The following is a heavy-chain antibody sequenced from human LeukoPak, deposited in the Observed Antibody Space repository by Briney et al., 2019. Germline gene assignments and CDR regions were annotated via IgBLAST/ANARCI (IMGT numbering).Heavy chain of an antibody. J-gene: IGHJ4*02. V-gene: IGHV1-18*01. CDR2: ISAYNGNT. D-gene: IGHD3-22*01. CDR3: ARGWSGYYDSSGYYYFDY. CDR1: GYTFTTYD. Sequence: ASVKVSCKASGYTFTTYDISWVRQAPGQGLEWMGWISAYNGNTNYAQKLQDRVTMTTDTSTTTAYMELRSLRSDDTAVYYCARGWSGYYDSSGYYYFDYWGQGTLVTVSS.